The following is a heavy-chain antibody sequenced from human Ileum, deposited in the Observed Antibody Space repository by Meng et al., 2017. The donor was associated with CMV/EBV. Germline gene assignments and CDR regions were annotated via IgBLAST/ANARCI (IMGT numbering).Heavy chain of an antibody. V-gene: IGHV3-11*01. CDR1: GFIFSDYY. D-gene: IGHD6-6*01. CDR3: ARRLAYTGSSVNYYNYGMDV. CDR2: ISTSGSNT. Sequence: GESLKISCAASGFIFSDYYMTWIRQAPGKGLEWISYISTSGSNTYYADSVKGRFTISRGNAKNSLYLQMNSLRAEDTAVYFCARRLAYTGSSVNYYNYGMDVWGQGTTVTVSS. J-gene: IGHJ6*02.